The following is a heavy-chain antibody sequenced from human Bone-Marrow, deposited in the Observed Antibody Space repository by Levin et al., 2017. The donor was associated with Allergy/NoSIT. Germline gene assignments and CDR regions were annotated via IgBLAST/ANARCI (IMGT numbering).Heavy chain of an antibody. Sequence: GSLRLSCTVSGGSVSSGSYYWSWIRQPPGKGLEWIAYIYHSGSTKYNPSLKSRVTISLDTSRNQFSLRLTSLTAADTAAYYCARGSYFGGLSFDCWGKGTLVTVSS. V-gene: IGHV4-61*01. J-gene: IGHJ4*02. D-gene: IGHD4-23*01. CDR1: GGSVSSGSYY. CDR3: ARGSYFGGLSFDC. CDR2: IYHSGST.